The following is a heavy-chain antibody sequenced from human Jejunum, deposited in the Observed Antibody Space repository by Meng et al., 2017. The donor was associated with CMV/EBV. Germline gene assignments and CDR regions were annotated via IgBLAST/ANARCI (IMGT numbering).Heavy chain of an antibody. CDR3: ARSKVAMGFDL. CDR1: GFSFSNYG. CDR2: ISSGGGPQ. V-gene: IGHV3-48*03. J-gene: IGHJ5*02. Sequence: ASGFSFSNYGVSWVRQAPEKGLEWVSFISSGGGPQYHADTVKGRFTISSGSAKNSLDLQMNGLRIEDTAIYYCARSKVAMGFDLWGQGTLVTVSS. D-gene: IGHD5-12*01.